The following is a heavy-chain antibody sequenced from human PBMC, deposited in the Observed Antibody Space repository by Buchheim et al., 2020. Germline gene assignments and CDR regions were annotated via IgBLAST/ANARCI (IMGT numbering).Heavy chain of an antibody. CDR3: ARGLQWSFDF. CDR2: ITGGSNTI. Sequence: EVQLVVSGGGSIEPGGSLRLSCAASGFNFNIYSMNWVRQAPGKGLEWHSYITGGSNTIYYGDSVKGRSTISRDNAKNSLYLQINHLRADDTAVYYCARGLQWSFDFWGQG. D-gene: IGHD4-23*01. V-gene: IGHV3-48*01. CDR1: GFNFNIYS. J-gene: IGHJ4*02.